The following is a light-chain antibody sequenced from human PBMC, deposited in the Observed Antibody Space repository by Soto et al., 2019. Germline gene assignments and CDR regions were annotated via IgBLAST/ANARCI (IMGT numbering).Light chain of an antibody. CDR1: SSNIGAGQD. Sequence: VLTQPPSVSGAPGQRVTISCTGTSSNIGAGQDVHWYRQLPGAAPKFLISDSNNRASGVPDRFSVSKSGASASLAITGLRAEDEGDYFCQSYGTSLSGLYVFGTGTKVTAL. CDR2: DSN. V-gene: IGLV1-40*01. J-gene: IGLJ1*01. CDR3: QSYGTSLSGLYV.